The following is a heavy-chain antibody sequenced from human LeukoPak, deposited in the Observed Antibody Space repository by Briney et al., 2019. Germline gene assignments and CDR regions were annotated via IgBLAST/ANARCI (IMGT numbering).Heavy chain of an antibody. CDR1: GYTSTSYY. D-gene: IGHD6-19*01. J-gene: IGHJ4*02. Sequence: ASVKVSCKASGYTSTSYYMHWVRQAPGQGLEWMGIINPSGGSTSYAQKFQGRVTMTRDMSTSTVYMELSSLRSEDTAVYYCARTTSSGWYYFDYWGQGTLVTVSS. V-gene: IGHV1-46*01. CDR2: INPSGGST. CDR3: ARTTSSGWYYFDY.